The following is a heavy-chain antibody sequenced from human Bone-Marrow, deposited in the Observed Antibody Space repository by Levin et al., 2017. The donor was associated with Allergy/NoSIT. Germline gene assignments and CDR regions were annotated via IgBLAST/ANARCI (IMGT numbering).Heavy chain of an antibody. Sequence: SETLSLTCAVYGGSFSGYYWSWIRQPPGKGLEWIGEINHSGSTNYNPSLKSRVTISVDTSKNQFSLKLSSVTAADTAVYYCAREGPRHHYIAVAGPGWFDPWGQGTLVTVSS. D-gene: IGHD6-19*01. CDR3: AREGPRHHYIAVAGPGWFDP. V-gene: IGHV4-34*01. CDR1: GGSFSGYY. J-gene: IGHJ5*02. CDR2: INHSGST.